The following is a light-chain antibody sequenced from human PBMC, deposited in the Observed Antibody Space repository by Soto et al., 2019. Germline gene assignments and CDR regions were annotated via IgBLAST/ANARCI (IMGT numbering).Light chain of an antibody. CDR1: SGHSSYA. V-gene: IGLV4-69*01. CDR2: LNSDGSH. CDR3: QTSGTGFRVV. Sequence: QPVLTQSPSASASLGASVKLTCTLSSGHSSYAIAWHQQQPEKGPRYLMKLNSDGSHSKGDGIPDRFSAASAGAERHLTISSLLSEDEADYYCQTSGTGFRVVFGGGTKLTVL. J-gene: IGLJ2*01.